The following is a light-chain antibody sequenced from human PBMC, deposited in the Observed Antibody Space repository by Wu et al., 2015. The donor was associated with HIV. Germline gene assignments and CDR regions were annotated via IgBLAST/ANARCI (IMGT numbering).Light chain of an antibody. CDR3: QQCNNWPLT. CDR2: GGS. CDR1: QSVSSSF. Sequence: EFVLTQSPGTLSLSPGERATLSCRASQSVSSSFLAWYQQKPGQAPRLLIYGGSRRATGIPDRFSGSGSGTDFTLTISRLEPEDFAVYYCQQCNNWPLTFGQGTRLEIK. V-gene: IGKV3D-20*02. J-gene: IGKJ5*01.